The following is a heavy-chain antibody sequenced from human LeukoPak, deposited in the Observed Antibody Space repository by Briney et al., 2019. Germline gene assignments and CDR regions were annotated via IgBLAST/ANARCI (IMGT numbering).Heavy chain of an antibody. CDR1: GYTFTSYG. V-gene: IGHV1-18*01. CDR3: ARSKSEGFDP. J-gene: IGHJ5*02. Sequence: AASVKVSFKASGYTFTSYGISWVRPAPGQGPEWMGWISAYNGNTNYPQKLQGRVTMTTDTSTSTAYLELRSLRSDDTAAYYCARSKSEGFDPWGQGTLVTVSS. CDR2: ISAYNGNT.